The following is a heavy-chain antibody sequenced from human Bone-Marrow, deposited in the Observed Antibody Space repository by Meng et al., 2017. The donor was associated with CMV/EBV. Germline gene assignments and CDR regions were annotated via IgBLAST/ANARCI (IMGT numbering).Heavy chain of an antibody. CDR2: INHSGST. CDR3: ASLVTDFWSGSWMDV. CDR1: GGSFSDYY. D-gene: IGHD3-3*01. J-gene: IGHJ6*02. V-gene: IGHV4-34*01. Sequence: SETLSLTCAVYGGSFSDYYWSWVRQPPGKGLEWIGEINHSGSTNYNPSLKSRVTISVDTSKNQFSLKLSSVTAADTAVYYCASLVTDFWSGSWMDVWGQGTTATVSS.